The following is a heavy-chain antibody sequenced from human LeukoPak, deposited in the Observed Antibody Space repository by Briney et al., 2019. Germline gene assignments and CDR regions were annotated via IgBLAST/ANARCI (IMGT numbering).Heavy chain of an antibody. D-gene: IGHD6-19*01. J-gene: IGHJ4*02. V-gene: IGHV3-23*01. CDR3: AKEGIAVASFDY. Sequence: GASLRLSCAASGFAFSAYAMSWVRRAPGKGLEWVSAISGSISGSGGSTYYADSVKGRFTISRDNSKNTLFLQLNSLRAEDTAVYYCAKEGIAVASFDYWGQGTLVTVSS. CDR1: GFAFSAYA. CDR2: ISGSISGSGGST.